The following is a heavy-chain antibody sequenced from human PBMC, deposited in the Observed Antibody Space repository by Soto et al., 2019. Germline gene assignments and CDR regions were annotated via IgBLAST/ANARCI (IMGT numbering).Heavy chain of an antibody. V-gene: IGHV4-31*03. CDR1: GGSISRGGYY. CDR3: ARCMVRGMYYFDY. J-gene: IGHJ4*02. Sequence: PSETLSLTCTVSGGSISRGGYYWSWLRQHPGKGLEWIGYIYYSGSTYYNPSLKSRVTISVDTSKNQFSLKLSSVTAADTAVYYCARCMVRGMYYFDYWGQGTLVTVSS. CDR2: IYYSGST. D-gene: IGHD3-10*01.